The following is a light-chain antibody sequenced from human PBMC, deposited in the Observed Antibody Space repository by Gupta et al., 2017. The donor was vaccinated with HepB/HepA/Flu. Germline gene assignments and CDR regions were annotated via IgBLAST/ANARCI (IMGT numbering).Light chain of an antibody. V-gene: IGLV4-69*01. CDR1: SGHSSYA. CDR2: LNSDGSH. CDR3: QTWGTGGV. Sequence: QLVLPPSPSASASLGASVKLTCTLSSGHSSYAIAWHQQQPEKGPRYLMKLNSDGSHSKGDGIPDRFSGSSSGAERYLTVASLQSEDEADYYWQTWGTGGVFGGGTKLTVL. J-gene: IGLJ3*02.